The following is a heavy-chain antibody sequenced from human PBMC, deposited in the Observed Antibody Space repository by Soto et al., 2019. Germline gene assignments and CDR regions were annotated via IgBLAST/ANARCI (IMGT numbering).Heavy chain of an antibody. CDR1: GFSLDTGPVG. V-gene: IGHV2-5*02. CDR3: AHSAGDFLYYYAMDV. CDR2: IYWDDES. J-gene: IGHJ6*02. Sequence: QITLKESGPTLVKPTQTLTLTCTFSGFSLDTGPVGVGWIRQSPGKALEWLALIYWDDESRYSPSLKSRLNITKDTPKKRVVLTMTNMDPLDTATYFCAHSAGDFLYYYAMDVWGQGTTVTVAS.